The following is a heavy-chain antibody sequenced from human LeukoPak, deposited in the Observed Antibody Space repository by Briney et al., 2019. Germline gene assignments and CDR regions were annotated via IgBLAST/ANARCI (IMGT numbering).Heavy chain of an antibody. CDR2: MNPNSGNT. CDR3: ATGDCSGGSCYSGVSAFDI. D-gene: IGHD2-15*01. CDR1: GYTFTSYD. J-gene: IGHJ3*02. Sequence: ASVKVSCKASGYTFTSYDINWVRQATGQGLEWMGWMNPNSGNTGYAQKFQGRVTMTRNTSISTAYMELSSLRSEDTAVYYCATGDCSGGSCYSGVSAFDIWGQGTMVTVSS. V-gene: IGHV1-8*01.